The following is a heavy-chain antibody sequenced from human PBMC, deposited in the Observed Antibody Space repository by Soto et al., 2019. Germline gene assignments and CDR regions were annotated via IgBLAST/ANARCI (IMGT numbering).Heavy chain of an antibody. CDR3: TVGGWYDAFDI. CDR2: IRSKANSYAT. V-gene: IGHV3-73*01. D-gene: IGHD6-19*01. J-gene: IGHJ3*02. Sequence: GGSLRLSCAASGFTFSGSAMHWVLQASGKGLEWVGRIRSKANSYATAYAASVKGRFTISRDDSKNTAYLQMNSLKTEDTAVYYCTVGGWYDAFDIWGQGTMVTVSS. CDR1: GFTFSGSA.